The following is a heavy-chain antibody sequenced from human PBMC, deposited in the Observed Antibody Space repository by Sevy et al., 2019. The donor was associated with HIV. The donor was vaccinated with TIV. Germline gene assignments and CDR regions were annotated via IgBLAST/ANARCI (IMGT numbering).Heavy chain of an antibody. CDR1: GFTFSSYG. Sequence: GGSLRLSCAASGFTFSSYGMHWVRQAPGRGLEWVAVISYDGSNKYYADSVKGRFTISRDNSKNTLYLQMNSLRAEDTAVYYCAKEAWDIVVVPAAQGGAFDIWGQRTMVTVSS. D-gene: IGHD2-2*01. J-gene: IGHJ3*02. CDR2: ISYDGSNK. CDR3: AKEAWDIVVVPAAQGGAFDI. V-gene: IGHV3-30*18.